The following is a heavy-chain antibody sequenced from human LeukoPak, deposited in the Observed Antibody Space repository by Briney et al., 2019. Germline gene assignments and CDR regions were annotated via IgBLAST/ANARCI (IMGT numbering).Heavy chain of an antibody. V-gene: IGHV1-46*01. J-gene: IGHJ6*03. CDR2: INPSGGST. Sequence: ASVKVSCKASGYTFTSYYMHWVRQAPGQGLEWMGIINPSGGSTSYAQKFQGRVTMTRDMSTSTVYMELSSLRSEDTAVYYCARDPLQYSGYFDGGYYYYMDVWGKGTTITVSS. CDR1: GYTFTSYY. CDR3: ARDPLQYSGYFDGGYYYYMDV. D-gene: IGHD5-12*01.